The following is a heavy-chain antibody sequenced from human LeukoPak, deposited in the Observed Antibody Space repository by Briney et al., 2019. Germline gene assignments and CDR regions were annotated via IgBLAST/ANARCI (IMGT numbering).Heavy chain of an antibody. V-gene: IGHV4-30-4*01. D-gene: IGHD5-18*01. J-gene: IGHJ3*02. Sequence: SQTLSPTCTVSGGSISSGDYYWSWIRQPPGKGLEWIGYIYYSGSTYYNPSLKSRVTISVDTSKNQFSLKLSSVTAADTAVYYCASRNSYSYGAFDIWGQGTMVTVSS. CDR1: GGSISSGDYY. CDR3: ASRNSYSYGAFDI. CDR2: IYYSGST.